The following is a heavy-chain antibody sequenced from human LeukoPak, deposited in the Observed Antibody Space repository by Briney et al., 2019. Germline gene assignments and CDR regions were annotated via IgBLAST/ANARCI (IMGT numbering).Heavy chain of an antibody. J-gene: IGHJ6*02. CDR1: GYTFTSYG. V-gene: IGHV1-18*01. CDR2: ISAYNGNT. Sequence: ASVKVSCKASGYTFTSYGISWVRQAPGQGLEWMGWISAYNGNTNYAQKFQGRVTITADESTSTAYMELSSLRSEDTAVYYCASHSGSYSGMRYYYYGMDVWGQGTTVTVSS. CDR3: ASHSGSYSGMRYYYYGMDV. D-gene: IGHD1-26*01.